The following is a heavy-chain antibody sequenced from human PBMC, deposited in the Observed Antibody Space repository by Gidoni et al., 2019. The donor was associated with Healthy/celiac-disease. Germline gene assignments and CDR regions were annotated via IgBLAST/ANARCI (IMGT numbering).Heavy chain of an antibody. J-gene: IGHJ4*02. Sequence: EVQLLESGGGLVQPGGSLRLYCAASGFTFSSYAMSWVRQAPGKGRGWVSAISGSVGSPYYADSVKGRFTISRDNSKNTLYLQMNSLRAEDTAVYYCATQAPWRHDFDYWGQGTLVTVSS. V-gene: IGHV3-23*01. D-gene: IGHD3-16*01. CDR1: GFTFSSYA. CDR3: ATQAPWRHDFDY. CDR2: ISGSVGSP.